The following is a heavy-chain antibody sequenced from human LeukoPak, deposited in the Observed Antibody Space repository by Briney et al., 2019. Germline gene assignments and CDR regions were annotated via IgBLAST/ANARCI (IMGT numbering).Heavy chain of an antibody. Sequence: GGSLRLSCAASGFTFSSYAMSWVRQAPGRGLEWVSAISGSGGSTYYADSVKGRFTISRDNSKNTLYLQMNSLRAEDTAVYYCAKDPMVRAPRKDYYYGRDVWGQGTTVTVSS. V-gene: IGHV3-23*01. CDR3: AKDPMVRAPRKDYYYGRDV. J-gene: IGHJ6*02. CDR2: ISGSGGST. D-gene: IGHD3-10*01. CDR1: GFTFSSYA.